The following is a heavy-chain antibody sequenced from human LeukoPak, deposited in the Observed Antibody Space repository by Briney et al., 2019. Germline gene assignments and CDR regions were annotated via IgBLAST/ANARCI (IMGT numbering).Heavy chain of an antibody. J-gene: IGHJ4*02. CDR2: ISYDGSNK. V-gene: IGHV3-30-3*01. D-gene: IGHD6-19*01. Sequence: GTSLRLSCAASGFTFSTYAMHWVRQAPGKGLEWVAVISYDGSNKYHADSVKGRFTISRDNSKNTLYLQMNSLRPEDTAVYYCARDLKYSSGWWGIFDYWGQGTLVTVSS. CDR1: GFTFSTYA. CDR3: ARDLKYSSGWWGIFDY.